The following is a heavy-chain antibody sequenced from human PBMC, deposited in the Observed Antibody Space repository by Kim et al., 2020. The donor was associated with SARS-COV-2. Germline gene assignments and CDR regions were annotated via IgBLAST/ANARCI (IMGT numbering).Heavy chain of an antibody. CDR2: INHSGST. CDR1: GGSFSGYY. V-gene: IGHV4-34*01. D-gene: IGHD5-12*01. Sequence: SETLSLTCAVYGGSFSGYYWSWIRQPPGKGLEWIGEINHSGSTNYNPSLKSRVTISVDTSKNQFSLKLSSVTAADTAVYYCARLGPTGGYSGYSPRYYYYGMDVWGQGTTVTVSS. J-gene: IGHJ6*02. CDR3: ARLGPTGGYSGYSPRYYYYGMDV.